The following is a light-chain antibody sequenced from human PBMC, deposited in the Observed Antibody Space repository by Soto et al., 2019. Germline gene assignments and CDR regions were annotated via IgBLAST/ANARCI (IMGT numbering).Light chain of an antibody. CDR1: QSVSSN. J-gene: IGKJ4*01. V-gene: IGKV3-15*01. CDR2: GAS. Sequence: GLTQSPATLSVSPGERATLSCRASQSVSSNLAWYQQKPGQTPRLLMYGASTRATGIPARFGGSGSGTEFTLTISSLQSEDFAVYYCQQNHKWPPFTFGGGTKVDIK. CDR3: QQNHKWPPFT.